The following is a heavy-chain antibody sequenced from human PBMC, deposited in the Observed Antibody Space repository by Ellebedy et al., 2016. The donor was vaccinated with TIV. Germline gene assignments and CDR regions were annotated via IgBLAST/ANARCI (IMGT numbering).Heavy chain of an antibody. D-gene: IGHD3-3*01. CDR1: GFTFSSYW. J-gene: IGHJ6*02. Sequence: GGSLRLSCAASGFTFSSYWMHWVRQAPGKGLVWVSRINRDGSSTSYADSVKGRFTISRDNAKNTLYLHMNSLRAEDTAVYYCARDRYDFWSGYFGAYYYYGMDVWGQGTTVTVSS. CDR3: ARDRYDFWSGYFGAYYYYGMDV. V-gene: IGHV3-74*01. CDR2: INRDGSST.